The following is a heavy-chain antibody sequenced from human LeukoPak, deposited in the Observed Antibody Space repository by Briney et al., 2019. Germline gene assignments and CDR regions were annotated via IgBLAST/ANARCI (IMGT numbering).Heavy chain of an antibody. D-gene: IGHD5-24*01. CDR2: LYSGGST. CDR1: GFTVSGNY. CDR3: ASRDKGYYYGMDV. Sequence: GGSLRLSCAASGFTVSGNYMSWVRQAPGKGLEWVSLLYSGGSTYYADSVKGRFSISKDNSKNTLYLQMNSLRAEDTAVYYCASRDKGYYYGMDVWGQGTTVTVSS. V-gene: IGHV3-66*01. J-gene: IGHJ6*02.